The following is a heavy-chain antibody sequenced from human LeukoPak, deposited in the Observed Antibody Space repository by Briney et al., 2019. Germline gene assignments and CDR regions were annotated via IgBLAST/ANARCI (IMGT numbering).Heavy chain of an antibody. Sequence: PGGSLRLSCAASGFTVSSYWRHWFRQAPGKGLVWVSRINSDGSSTYYADSVKGGFTISRDNAKNTLYLQMTSLRAEDTAVYYCARYFDWPDAFDIWGQGTMVTVSS. V-gene: IGHV3-74*01. D-gene: IGHD3-9*01. CDR3: ARYFDWPDAFDI. CDR1: GFTVSSYW. J-gene: IGHJ3*02. CDR2: INSDGSST.